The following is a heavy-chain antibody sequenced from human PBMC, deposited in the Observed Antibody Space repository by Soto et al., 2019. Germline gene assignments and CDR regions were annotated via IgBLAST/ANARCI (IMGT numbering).Heavy chain of an antibody. CDR1: GGSISSYY. V-gene: IGHV4-59*08. CDR3: ARRSRPRYCSSTSCYEVVEDYYYYYMDV. D-gene: IGHD2-2*01. Sequence: SETLSLTCTVSGGSISSYYWSWIRQPPGKGLEWIGYIYYSGSTNYNPSLKSRVTISVDTSKNQFSLKLSSVTAADTAVYYCARRSRPRYCSSTSCYEVVEDYYYYYMDVWGKGTTVTVSS. J-gene: IGHJ6*03. CDR2: IYYSGST.